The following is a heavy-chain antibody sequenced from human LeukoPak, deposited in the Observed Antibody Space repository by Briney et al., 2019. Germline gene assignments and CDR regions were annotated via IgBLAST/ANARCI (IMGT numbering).Heavy chain of an antibody. V-gene: IGHV4-59*01. CDR1: GGSISSYY. J-gene: IGHJ4*02. D-gene: IGHD2-21*01. Sequence: SETLSLTCTVSGGSISSYYWSWIRQPPGKGLEWIGYIYYSGSTNYNPSLKSRVTISVDTSKNQFSLKLSSVTAADTAVYYCARERVSPYYYFDSWGQGTLVTASS. CDR2: IYYSGST. CDR3: ARERVSPYYYFDS.